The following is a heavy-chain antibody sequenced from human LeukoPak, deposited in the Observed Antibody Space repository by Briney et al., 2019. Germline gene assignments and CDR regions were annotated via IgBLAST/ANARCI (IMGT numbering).Heavy chain of an antibody. D-gene: IGHD3-16*01. CDR1: GFTFDDYA. J-gene: IGHJ4*02. CDR2: ISWNSGSI. CDR3: AKDKIPGGWGINLYYFDY. Sequence: GGSLRLSCAASGFTFDDYAMHWVRQAPGKGLEWVSGISWNSGSIGYADSVKGRFTISRDNAKNSLYLQMNSLRAEDTALYFCAKDKIPGGWGINLYYFDYWGQGTLVTVSS. V-gene: IGHV3-9*01.